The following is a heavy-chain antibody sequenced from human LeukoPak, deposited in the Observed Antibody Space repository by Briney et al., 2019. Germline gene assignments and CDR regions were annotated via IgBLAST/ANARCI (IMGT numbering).Heavy chain of an antibody. CDR1: GLTFSSYA. CDR3: ARDSVVVPAAYTYYYYGMDV. V-gene: IGHV3-30*04. Sequence: GRSLRLSCAASGLTFSSYAMHWVRQAPGKGLEWVAVISYDGSNKYYADSVKGRFTISRDNSKNTLYLQMNSLRAEDTAVYYCARDSVVVPAAYTYYYYGMDVWGQGTTVTVSS. D-gene: IGHD2-2*01. CDR2: ISYDGSNK. J-gene: IGHJ6*02.